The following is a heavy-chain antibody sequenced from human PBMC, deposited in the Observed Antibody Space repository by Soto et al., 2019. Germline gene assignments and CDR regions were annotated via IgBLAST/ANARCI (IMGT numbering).Heavy chain of an antibody. D-gene: IGHD6-19*01. CDR1: GYTFTSYG. CDR3: ARDQYSSGWRTIDY. V-gene: IGHV1-18*04. CDR2: ISAYNGNT. Sequence: ASVKVSCKASGYTFTSYGISWVRQAPGQGLEWMGWISAYNGNTNYAQKLQGRVTMTTDTSTSTAYMELRSLRSDDTAVYCCARDQYSSGWRTIDYWGQGTLVTVSS. J-gene: IGHJ4*02.